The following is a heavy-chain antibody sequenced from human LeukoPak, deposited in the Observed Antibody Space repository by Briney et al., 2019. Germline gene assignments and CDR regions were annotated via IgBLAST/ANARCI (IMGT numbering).Heavy chain of an antibody. Sequence: GRSLRLSCAASGFTFSSYWMSWVRQAPGKGLEWVANIKQDGSEKYYVDSVKGRFTISRDNAKNSLYLQMNSLRAEDTAVYYCASPRNYGDYVGYGVAFDIWGQGTMVTVSS. CDR2: IKQDGSEK. CDR3: ASPRNYGDYVGYGVAFDI. CDR1: GFTFSSYW. D-gene: IGHD4-17*01. J-gene: IGHJ3*02. V-gene: IGHV3-7*01.